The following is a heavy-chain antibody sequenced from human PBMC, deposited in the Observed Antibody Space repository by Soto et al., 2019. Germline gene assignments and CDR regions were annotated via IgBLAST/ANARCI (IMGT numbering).Heavy chain of an antibody. D-gene: IGHD3-16*01. CDR3: ARHLRSYDFFQYYYGIDV. J-gene: IGHJ6*02. Sequence: PGESLKISCRGSGYNYNLHWISWVLQKPGRGLEWMGIIYPGDSDTRYNPSFQGQVTISVDKSINTAYLQWDSLEASDTATYCCARHLRSYDFFQYYYGIDVWGQGSTVTVSS. CDR1: GYNYNLHW. CDR2: IYPGDSDT. V-gene: IGHV5-51*01.